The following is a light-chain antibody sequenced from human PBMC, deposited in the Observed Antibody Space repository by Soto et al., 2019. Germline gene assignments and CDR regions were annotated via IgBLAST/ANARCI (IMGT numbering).Light chain of an antibody. CDR1: QDINGR. V-gene: IGKV1-39*01. Sequence: MQITQSPSSLSASILYRVTITCRASQDINGRLNWYQQTRGRVPKLLIYGASNLESGVPSRFSGSGSGTDFTLTISGLQPEDFASYYCQQCYSPPLSFGGGTKV. CDR2: GAS. J-gene: IGKJ4*01. CDR3: QQCYSPPLS.